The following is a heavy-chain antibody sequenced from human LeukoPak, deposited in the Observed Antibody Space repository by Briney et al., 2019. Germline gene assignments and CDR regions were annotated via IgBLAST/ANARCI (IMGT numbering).Heavy chain of an antibody. D-gene: IGHD3-22*01. CDR2: ISGSGGST. J-gene: IGHJ4*02. CDR3: AKKYPNYDSSGYYQD. CDR1: GFTFSNYA. V-gene: IGHV3-23*01. Sequence: PGGSLRLSCAASGFTFSNYAMSWVRQAPGKGLEWVSAISGSGGSTYYADSVKGRFTISRDNSKNTLYLQMNSLRAEDTAVYYCAKKYPNYDSSGYYQDWGQGTLVTVSS.